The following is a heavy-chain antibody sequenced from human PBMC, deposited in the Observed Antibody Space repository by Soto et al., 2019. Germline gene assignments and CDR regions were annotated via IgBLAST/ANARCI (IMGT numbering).Heavy chain of an antibody. V-gene: IGHV2-5*02. CDR1: GFSLSTSGVG. Sequence: QITLKESGPPLVKPTQTLTLTCTFSGFSLSTSGVGVGWIRQPPGKALEWLALIYWDDDKRYSPSLKSRLTITKDTSNNQLVLTMTNMDAVDTATYCCAHRLGGDYADYWGQGTLVTVSS. CDR2: IYWDDDK. CDR3: AHRLGGDYADY. J-gene: IGHJ4*02.